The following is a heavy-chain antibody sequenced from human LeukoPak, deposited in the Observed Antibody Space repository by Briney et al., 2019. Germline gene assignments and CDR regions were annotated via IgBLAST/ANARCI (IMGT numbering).Heavy chain of an antibody. V-gene: IGHV3-23*01. CDR2: ISGSGGST. Sequence: GGSLRLSCAASGFTFSSYAMSWVRQAPGKGLEWVSAISGSGGSTYYADSVKGRFTISRDNSKNTLYLQMSSLRAEDTAVYYCAKDRLGIAAAGTSDYWGQGTLVTVSS. CDR3: AKDRLGIAAAGTSDY. J-gene: IGHJ4*02. D-gene: IGHD6-13*01. CDR1: GFTFSSYA.